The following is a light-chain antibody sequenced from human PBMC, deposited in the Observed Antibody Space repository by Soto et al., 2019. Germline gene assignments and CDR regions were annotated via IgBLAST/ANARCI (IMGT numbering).Light chain of an antibody. Sequence: EIVMTQSPATLSVSPGEGATVSCRASQSVSSHLAWYQHKPGQAPRLLFYDASTRATGIPARFSGSGSGTEFTLTISSLQSEDFATYYCQQYNSYPWTFGQGTKVEIK. J-gene: IGKJ1*01. V-gene: IGKV3-15*01. CDR2: DAS. CDR3: QQYNSYPWT. CDR1: QSVSSH.